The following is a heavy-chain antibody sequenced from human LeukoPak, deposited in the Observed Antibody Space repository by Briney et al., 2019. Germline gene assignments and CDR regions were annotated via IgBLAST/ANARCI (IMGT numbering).Heavy chain of an antibody. J-gene: IGHJ4*02. CDR2: ISDDGRSK. D-gene: IGHD4-17*01. CDR1: GFTFSSYA. CDR3: AKRPSDYGDYVSYFDY. V-gene: IGHV3-30*18. Sequence: GRSLRLSCAASGFTFSSYAMHWVRQAPGKGLEWVGVISDDGRSKDYADSVKGRFTISRDNSKDTLYLQMNSLRDEDTAVYYCAKRPSDYGDYVSYFDYWGQGTLVTVSS.